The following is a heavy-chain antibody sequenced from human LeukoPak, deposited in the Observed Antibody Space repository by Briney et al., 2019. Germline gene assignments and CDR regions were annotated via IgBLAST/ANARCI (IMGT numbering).Heavy chain of an antibody. CDR2: VYHTGTA. Sequence: SETLSLACAVSGYSINSGYYWGWIRQPPGEGLEWIGSVYHTGTAYYNPSLESRVTISLDRSKNQVSLKVSPLTAADTAVYYCVRDGPYRITNMDVWGKGTTVTVSS. V-gene: IGHV4-38-2*02. CDR1: GYSINSGYY. CDR3: VRDGPYRITNMDV. J-gene: IGHJ6*03.